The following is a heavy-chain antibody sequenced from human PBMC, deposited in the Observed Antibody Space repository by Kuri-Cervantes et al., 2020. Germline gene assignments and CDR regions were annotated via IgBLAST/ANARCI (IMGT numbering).Heavy chain of an antibody. V-gene: IGHV3-48*01. Sequence: GGSLRLSCAASGFTLTKYSLNWARRAPGKGPEWIAYISSSGSHIYYADSMRGRFTISRDNAKNSLYLQMNSLTVEDTAVYYCARDRGSSGWYEMDYWGQGTLVTVSS. J-gene: IGHJ4*01. D-gene: IGHD6-19*01. CDR2: ISSSGSHI. CDR3: ARDRGSSGWYEMDY. CDR1: GFTLTKYS.